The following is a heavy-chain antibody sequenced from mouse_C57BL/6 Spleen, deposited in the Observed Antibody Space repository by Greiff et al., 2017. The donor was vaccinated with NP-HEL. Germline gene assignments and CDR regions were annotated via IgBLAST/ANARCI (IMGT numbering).Heavy chain of an antibody. D-gene: IGHD2-2*01. J-gene: IGHJ1*03. V-gene: IGHV2-5*01. CDR3: AKNPSYGYDWYFDV. Sequence: QVQLKESGPGLVQPSQSLSITCTVSGFSLTSYGVHWVRQSPGKGLEWLGVIWRGGSTDYNAAFMSRLSITKDNSKSQVFFKMNSLQADDTAIYYCAKNPSYGYDWYFDVWGTGTTVTVSS. CDR1: GFSLTSYG. CDR2: IWRGGST.